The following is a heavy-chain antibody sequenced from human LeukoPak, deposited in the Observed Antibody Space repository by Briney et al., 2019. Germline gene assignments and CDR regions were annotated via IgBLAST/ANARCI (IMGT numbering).Heavy chain of an antibody. V-gene: IGHV1-8*01. J-gene: IGHJ6*03. CDR1: GYTFTSYD. CDR3: ARGPPRGIVATILHVNYYYYMDV. CDR2: MNPISGNT. Sequence: ASVKVSCEASGYTFTSYDINWVRQATGQGLEWMGWMNPISGNTGYAQKFQGRVTMTRNTSISTAYMELSSLRSEDTAVYYCARGPPRGIVATILHVNYYYYMDVWGKGTTVTVSS. D-gene: IGHD5-12*01.